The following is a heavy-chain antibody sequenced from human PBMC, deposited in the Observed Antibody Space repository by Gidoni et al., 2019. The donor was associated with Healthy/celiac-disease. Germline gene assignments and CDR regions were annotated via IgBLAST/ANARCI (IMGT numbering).Heavy chain of an antibody. J-gene: IGHJ4*02. D-gene: IGHD3-22*01. CDR2: INSDESST. CDR3: ARDPDSSGYYGHFDY. CDR1: GFTFSSYW. V-gene: IGHV3-74*01. Sequence: EVQLVESGGGLVQPGGSLRLSCAASGFTFSSYWMHWVRQAPGKGLVWVSRINSDESSTSYADSVKGRFTISRDNAKNTLYLQMNSLRAEDTAVYYCARDPDSSGYYGHFDYWGQGTLVTVSS.